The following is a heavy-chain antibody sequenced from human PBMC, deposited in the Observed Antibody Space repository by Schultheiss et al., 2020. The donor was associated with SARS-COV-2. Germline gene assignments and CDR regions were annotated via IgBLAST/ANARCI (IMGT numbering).Heavy chain of an antibody. J-gene: IGHJ6*02. V-gene: IGHV1-18*01. CDR1: GYIFASYG. CDR3: AGDGASYYYGMDV. Sequence: ASVKVSCKAAGYIFASYGISWVRQAPGQGLEWMGWISAYNGNTNYAQKLQGRVTMTTDTSTSTAYMELRSLRSDDTAVYYCAGDGASYYYGMDVWGQGTTVTVSS. CDR2: ISAYNGNT. D-gene: IGHD1-26*01.